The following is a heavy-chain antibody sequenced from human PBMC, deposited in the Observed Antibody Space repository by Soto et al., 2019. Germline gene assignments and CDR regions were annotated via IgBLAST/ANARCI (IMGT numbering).Heavy chain of an antibody. Sequence: EVQLLESGGDLIQPGGSLRLSCAASGFTFSSYSMNWVRQAPGKGLEWVSYISSSSSTIYYADSVKGRFTISRDNAKNSLYLQMNSLRDEDTAVYYCAREDIVVVPAGGYYYGMDVWGQGTTVTVSS. D-gene: IGHD2-2*01. CDR2: ISSSSSTI. J-gene: IGHJ6*02. CDR1: GFTFSSYS. V-gene: IGHV3-48*02. CDR3: AREDIVVVPAGGYYYGMDV.